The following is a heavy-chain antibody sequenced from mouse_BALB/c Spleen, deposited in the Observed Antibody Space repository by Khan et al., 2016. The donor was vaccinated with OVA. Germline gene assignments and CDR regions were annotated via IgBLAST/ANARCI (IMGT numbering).Heavy chain of an antibody. CDR3: ARNRESDYFDY. CDR2: IWAGGST. V-gene: IGHV2-9*02. CDR1: GFSLTSYG. J-gene: IGHJ2*01. Sequence: QVQLKESGPGLVAPSQSLSITCTVSGFSLTSYGIHWVRQPPGKGLEWLGIIWAGGSTNYNSALMSSLSISKDNSRSQVFLKMNSRQTYDTAMYFCARNRESDYFDYWGQGTTLTVSS.